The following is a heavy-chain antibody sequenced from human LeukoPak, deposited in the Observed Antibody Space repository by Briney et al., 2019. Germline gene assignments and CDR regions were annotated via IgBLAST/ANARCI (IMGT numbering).Heavy chain of an antibody. V-gene: IGHV3-30*18. CDR3: AKRRYSSSSWDYFDY. CDR2: ISYDGSNK. J-gene: IGHJ4*02. D-gene: IGHD6-6*01. CDR1: GFTFSSYG. Sequence: GGSLRLSCAASGFTFSSYGMHWVRQAPGKGLEWVAVISYDGSNKYYADSVKGRFTISRDNSKNTLYLQMSSLRAEDTAVYYCAKRRYSSSSWDYFDYWGQGTLVTVSS.